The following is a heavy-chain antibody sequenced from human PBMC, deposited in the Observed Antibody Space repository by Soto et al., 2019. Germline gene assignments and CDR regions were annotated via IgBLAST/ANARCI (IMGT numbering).Heavy chain of an antibody. J-gene: IGHJ3*02. CDR2: IDPSDSYT. D-gene: IGHD3-3*01. Sequence: GESLKISCKGSGYRFTDYWIGWVRQMPGKGLEWMGMIDPSDSYTNYSPSFQGHVTISADKSTSTAYLQWSSLKASDTAMYYCASVGDYDFWSGPPDAFDIWGQGTMVTVSS. CDR1: GYRFTDYW. V-gene: IGHV5-10-1*01. CDR3: ASVGDYDFWSGPPDAFDI.